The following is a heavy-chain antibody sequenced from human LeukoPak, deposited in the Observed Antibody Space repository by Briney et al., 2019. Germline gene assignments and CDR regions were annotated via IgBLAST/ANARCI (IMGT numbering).Heavy chain of an antibody. CDR2: ISRNSGSI. Sequence: GGSLRLSCAASGFTFDDYAMHWVRQAPGKGLEWVSGISRNSGSIGYADSVKGRFTISRDNAKNSLYLQMNSLRAEDTALYYCAKVMGSGWSKTYYYYGMDVWGQGTTVTVSS. CDR3: AKVMGSGWSKTYYYYGMDV. J-gene: IGHJ6*02. D-gene: IGHD6-19*01. V-gene: IGHV3-9*01. CDR1: GFTFDDYA.